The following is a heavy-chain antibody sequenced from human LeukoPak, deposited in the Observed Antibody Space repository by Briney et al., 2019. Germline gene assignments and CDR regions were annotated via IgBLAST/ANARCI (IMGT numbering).Heavy chain of an antibody. CDR3: AKDAVRGSGRINWFDS. D-gene: IGHD3-10*01. V-gene: IGHV3-23*01. CDR1: GFTFSGHA. CDR2: ISGSSGRT. Sequence: PGESLRLSCAASGFTFSGHAMSWVRQAPVKGLEWVSAISGSSGRTYYADSVKGRFTISRDNSKNTLYLQMNSLRGEDTATYYCAKDAVRGSGRINWFDSWGQGTLVTVSS. J-gene: IGHJ5*01.